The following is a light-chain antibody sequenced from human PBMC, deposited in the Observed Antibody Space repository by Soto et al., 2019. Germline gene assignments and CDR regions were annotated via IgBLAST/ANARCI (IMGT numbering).Light chain of an antibody. V-gene: IGLV4-69*01. J-gene: IGLJ3*02. CDR3: QTWSTDIRV. CDR2: LNSDGSH. Sequence: QLVLTQPPSASASLGASVKLTCTLSSGHISYAIAWHQQQQEKGPPYLMKLNSDGSHSKGDGIPDRFSGSSSGAERYLTISRLQSEDEDDYYCQTWSTDIRVFGGGTKLTVL. CDR1: SGHISYA.